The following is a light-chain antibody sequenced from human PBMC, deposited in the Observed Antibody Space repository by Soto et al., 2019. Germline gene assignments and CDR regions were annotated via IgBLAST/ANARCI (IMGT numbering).Light chain of an antibody. J-gene: IGKJ4*01. Sequence: DIQLTQSPSFLSASVGDRVTITCRASQGISSFLAWYQQTPGKAPKLLIYEASTLQSGVPSRFSGSGSGTEFTLTISSLQPEDFATYYCQQLNSYPLTFGGGTKVEIK. CDR3: QQLNSYPLT. CDR2: EAS. CDR1: QGISSF. V-gene: IGKV1-9*01.